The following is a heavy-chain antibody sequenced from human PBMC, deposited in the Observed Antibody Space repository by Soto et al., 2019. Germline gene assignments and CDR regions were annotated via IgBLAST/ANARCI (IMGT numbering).Heavy chain of an antibody. CDR1: GYTFTSYG. J-gene: IGHJ5*02. CDR3: ARDRVVVAATSWFDP. D-gene: IGHD2-15*01. CDR2: IIPNYGTA. V-gene: IGHV1-69*13. Sequence: SVKLSCKASGYTFTSYGISWVRQATGQGLEWMGGIIPNYGTANYAQKLQGRVTITADESTSTAYMELSSLRSEDTAVYYCARDRVVVAATSWFDPWGQGTLVTVSS.